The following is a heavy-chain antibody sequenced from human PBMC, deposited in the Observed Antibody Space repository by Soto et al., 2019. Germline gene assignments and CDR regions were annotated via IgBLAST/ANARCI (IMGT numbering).Heavy chain of an antibody. CDR1: GFTFTISA. J-gene: IGHJ4*02. CDR2: IVVGSGNT. CDR3: ARDRGGGGDYAPYDY. V-gene: IGHV1-58*02. D-gene: IGHD4-17*01. Sequence: SVKVSCKASGFTFTISAMHWVRQAPGQRLEWIGWIVVGSGNTKYAQKFQGSVTITTDTATSTAYIELRSLRSDDADVYYCARDRGGGGDYAPYDYWGQGTLVTVSS.